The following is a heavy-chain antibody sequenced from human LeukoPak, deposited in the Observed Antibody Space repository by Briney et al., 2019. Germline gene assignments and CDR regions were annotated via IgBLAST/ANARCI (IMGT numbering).Heavy chain of an antibody. D-gene: IGHD6-19*01. Sequence: PSETLSLTCTVSGGSISSSSYYWGWIRQPPGKGLEWIGSIYYSGSTYYNPSLKSQVTISVDTSKNQFSLKLSSVTAADTAVYYCARHYSSGWYRLWGQGTLVTVSS. CDR1: GGSISSSSYY. V-gene: IGHV4-39*01. CDR2: IYYSGST. CDR3: ARHYSSGWYRL. J-gene: IGHJ4*02.